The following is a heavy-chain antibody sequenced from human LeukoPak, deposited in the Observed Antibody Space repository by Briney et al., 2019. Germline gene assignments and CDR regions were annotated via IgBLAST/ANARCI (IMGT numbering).Heavy chain of an antibody. D-gene: IGHD1/OR15-1a*01. Sequence: PSQTLSLTCTVSGGSISSGDYYWTWIRQPPGKGLEWIGYIYYSGSTSYNPSLKSRVTISVDTSKNQFSLKLSSVTAADTAVYYCAREGMGIEAGTVDYWGQGTLVTVSS. CDR2: IYYSGST. J-gene: IGHJ4*02. CDR1: GGSISSGDYY. CDR3: AREGMGIEAGTVDY. V-gene: IGHV4-61*08.